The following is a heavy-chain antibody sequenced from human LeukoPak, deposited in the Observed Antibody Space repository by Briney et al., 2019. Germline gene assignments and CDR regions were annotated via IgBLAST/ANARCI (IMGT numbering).Heavy chain of an antibody. Sequence: GGSLRLSCAASGFIFSDYYMSWIRQAPGKGLKWVSYISTSGSTIYYADSVKGRFTISRDNAKNSLYLQMNSLRAEDTAVYYCARGHPSSGWYFDCWGQGTLVTVSS. D-gene: IGHD6-19*01. V-gene: IGHV3-11*04. J-gene: IGHJ4*02. CDR3: ARGHPSSGWYFDC. CDR2: ISTSGSTI. CDR1: GFIFSDYY.